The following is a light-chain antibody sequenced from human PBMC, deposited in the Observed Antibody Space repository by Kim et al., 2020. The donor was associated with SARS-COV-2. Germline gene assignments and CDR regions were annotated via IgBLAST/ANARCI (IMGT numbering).Light chain of an antibody. CDR1: QSIFYSLNNKND. Sequence: DIVLTQSPDSLAVSLGERATINCKSSQSIFYSLNNKNDLAWYQQKPGQPPKLLIYWASTRESGVPDRFSGSGSGTDFTLTITSLQAEDVAVYYCQQYYSSPRTFGQGTKVDIK. CDR2: WAS. J-gene: IGKJ2*01. CDR3: QQYYSSPRT. V-gene: IGKV4-1*01.